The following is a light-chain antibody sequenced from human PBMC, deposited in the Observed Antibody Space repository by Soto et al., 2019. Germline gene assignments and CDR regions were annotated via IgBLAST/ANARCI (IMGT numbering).Light chain of an antibody. CDR1: SSNIGAGYD. J-gene: IGLJ2*01. CDR2: GNS. CDR3: QCYDSSLSCLVV. V-gene: IGLV1-40*01. Sequence: QSVLTQPPSVSGAPGQRVTISCTGSSSNIGAGYDVHWYQQLPGTAPKLLIYGNSNRPSGVPDRFSGSKSGTSASLAITGLQAEDEADYYCQCYDSSLSCLVVFGGESKLTVL.